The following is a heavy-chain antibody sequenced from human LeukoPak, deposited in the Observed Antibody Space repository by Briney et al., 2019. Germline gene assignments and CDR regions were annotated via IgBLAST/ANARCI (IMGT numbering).Heavy chain of an antibody. V-gene: IGHV1-69*13. J-gene: IGHJ6*03. D-gene: IGHD5-12*01. CDR3: ATHSPEWRYSGYYNYYYIDV. CDR2: IIPIFGTV. Sequence: SVKVSCKASGGTFSSYSINWVRQVPGQGLEWMGGIIPIFGTVKYAHKFQGRVTTTADESTSTAYLDLRALTSDDSALYYCATHSPEWRYSGYYNYYYIDVWGKGTTVTVSS. CDR1: GGTFSSYS.